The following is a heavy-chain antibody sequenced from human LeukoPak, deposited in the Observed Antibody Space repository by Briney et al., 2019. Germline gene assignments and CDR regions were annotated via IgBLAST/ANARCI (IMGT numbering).Heavy chain of an antibody. Sequence: SDPTLVKPTQTLTLTCTFSGFSLSTSGVGVGWFRQPPGKALEWLTLIYWDDDKRYSPSLKTRLTITKDTSKKQVVFTMTNMDPVDTATYYCAHRTDDCSGGSCPDAFDIWGQGTMVTVFS. CDR1: GFSLSTSGVG. V-gene: IGHV2-5*02. J-gene: IGHJ3*02. D-gene: IGHD2-15*01. CDR3: AHRTDDCSGGSCPDAFDI. CDR2: IYWDDDK.